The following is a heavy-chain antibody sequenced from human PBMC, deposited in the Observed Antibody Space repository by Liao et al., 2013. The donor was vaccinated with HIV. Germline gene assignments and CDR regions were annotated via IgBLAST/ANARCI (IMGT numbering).Heavy chain of an antibody. V-gene: IGHV4-59*11. J-gene: IGHJ5*02. Sequence: QLQLQESGPGLVKASETLSLTCTVSGGSISSHYWSWIRQPPGKGLEWIGYIHYSGSNNYNPSLKSRVTISLDTSKNQFSLKLSSVTAADTAVYYCARVGYYDTSGYYFDTWFDPWGQGTLVTVSS. CDR2: IHYSGSN. CDR3: ARVGYYDTSGYYFDTWFDP. CDR1: GGSISSHY. D-gene: IGHD3-22*01.